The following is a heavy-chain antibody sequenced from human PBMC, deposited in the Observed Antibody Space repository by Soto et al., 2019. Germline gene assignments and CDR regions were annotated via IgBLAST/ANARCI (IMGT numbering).Heavy chain of an antibody. CDR3: ARDGGRHSGGIDY. Sequence: QVQLVQSGAEVKKPGSSVKVSCKASGGTFSSYSINWVRQAPGQGLEWMGEIIPIFGTANYAQKFQGRVTITADEATSTVSMELTSLTSEDTAVYYCARDGGRHSGGIDYWGQGTLVTVSS. V-gene: IGHV1-69*01. CDR1: GGTFSSYS. D-gene: IGHD1-26*01. CDR2: IIPIFGTA. J-gene: IGHJ4*02.